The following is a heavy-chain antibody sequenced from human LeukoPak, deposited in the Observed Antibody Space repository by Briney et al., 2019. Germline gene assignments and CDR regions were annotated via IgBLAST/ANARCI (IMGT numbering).Heavy chain of an antibody. V-gene: IGHV3-7*05. Sequence: PGGSLRLSCAGSGITLSSYWMSWVRQAPGKGLEWVGNIEQDASEKYFVDSLRGRFTISRDNAKNSLFLQMNSLRADDTAIYYCVRDQGAFDMWGHGTIVTVSS. CDR1: GITLSSYW. CDR2: IEQDASEK. CDR3: VRDQGAFDM. J-gene: IGHJ3*02.